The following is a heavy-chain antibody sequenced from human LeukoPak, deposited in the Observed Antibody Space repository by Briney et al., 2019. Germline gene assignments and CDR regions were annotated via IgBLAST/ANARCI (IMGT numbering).Heavy chain of an antibody. CDR3: AKASSGYYSAILD. J-gene: IGHJ1*01. V-gene: IGHV3-30*02. Sequence: PGGSLRLSCAASGFTFSGYGMHWVRQAPGKGLEWVAFVRYDSSNKYYADSVKGRFTVSRDNSKNMLYLQMNSLRAEDTALYYCAKASSGYYSAILDWGQGTLVTVSS. CDR2: VRYDSSNK. D-gene: IGHD3-22*01. CDR1: GFTFSGYG.